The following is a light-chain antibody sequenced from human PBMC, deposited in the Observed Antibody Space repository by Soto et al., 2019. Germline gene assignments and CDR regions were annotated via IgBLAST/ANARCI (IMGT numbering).Light chain of an antibody. Sequence: EIVLTQSPATLSLSPGERATLSCRASQSVSSHLAWYQQKPGQAPRLLIYDASNRATGIPARFSGSGSGTDFALTISSLEPEDFAVYYCQQRSNWPPFTFGPATKVDIK. CDR1: QSVSSH. CDR3: QQRSNWPPFT. V-gene: IGKV3-11*01. CDR2: DAS. J-gene: IGKJ3*01.